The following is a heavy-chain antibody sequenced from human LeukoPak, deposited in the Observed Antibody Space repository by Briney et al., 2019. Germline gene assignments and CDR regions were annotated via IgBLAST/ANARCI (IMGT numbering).Heavy chain of an antibody. CDR3: AKICYYDSSGYLDY. D-gene: IGHD3-22*01. CDR1: GFTFSSYG. J-gene: IGHJ4*02. V-gene: IGHV3-23*01. Sequence: GGSLRLSCAASGFTFSSYGMSWVRQAPGKGLEWVSAISGSGGSTYYADSVKGRFTISRDNSKNTLYLQMNSLRAEGTAVYYCAKICYYDSSGYLDYWGQGTLVTVSS. CDR2: ISGSGGST.